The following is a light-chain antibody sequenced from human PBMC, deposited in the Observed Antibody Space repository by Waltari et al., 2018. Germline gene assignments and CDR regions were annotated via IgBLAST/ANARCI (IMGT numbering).Light chain of an antibody. CDR2: KES. V-gene: IGKV1-5*03. CDR1: QSISPW. Sequence: EIQMTQSPSTLSASVGDRVTMTCRASQSISPWLAWYQQKPGKAPELLIYKESLLQSGVPSRFSGSGSGTEFTLTISSLQPVDFATYYCQQYETYPYTFGQGTKVQMK. J-gene: IGKJ2*01. CDR3: QQYETYPYT.